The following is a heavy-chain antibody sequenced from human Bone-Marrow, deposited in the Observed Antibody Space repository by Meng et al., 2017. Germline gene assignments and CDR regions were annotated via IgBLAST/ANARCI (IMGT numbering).Heavy chain of an antibody. V-gene: IGHV3-7*01. J-gene: IGHJ3*02. CDR2: MNPDGSEK. D-gene: IGHD2-21*01. Sequence: GGSLRLSCAASGFAFSNSWMNWVRLAPGKGLEWVASMNPDGSEKYYVGSVKGRFTISRDNAKDSLYLQMNSLRAEDAAVYYCARDRAYSSFDIWGQGTMVTVSS. CDR1: GFAFSNSW. CDR3: ARDRAYSSFDI.